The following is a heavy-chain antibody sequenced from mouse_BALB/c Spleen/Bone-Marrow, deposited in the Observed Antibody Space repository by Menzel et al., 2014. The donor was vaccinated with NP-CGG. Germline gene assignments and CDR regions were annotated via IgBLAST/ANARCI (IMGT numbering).Heavy chain of an antibody. CDR3: AIRYYAMDY. CDR1: GYTFTTYT. J-gene: IGHJ4*01. V-gene: IGHV1-4*01. D-gene: IGHD1-1*01. CDR2: IIPSSGYT. Sequence: VQLQQSGAELARPGASVKMSCKASGYTFTTYTIHWMKQRPGQGLEWIGYIIPSSGYTNYNQKFKDKATLTADKSSSTAYMQLSSQTPEDSAVYYCAIRYYAMDYWGQGTSVTVSS.